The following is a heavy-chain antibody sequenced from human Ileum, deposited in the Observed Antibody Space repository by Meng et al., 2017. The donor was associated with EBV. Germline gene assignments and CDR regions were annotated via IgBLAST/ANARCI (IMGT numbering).Heavy chain of an antibody. CDR1: GDSISNSDYY. CDR3: ARDPAYPRGLFDS. Sequence: QLLLQAAGPGLVKPAETLTLTCTVAGDSISNSDYYWDWIRQTPGKVLVWIASIYRSGSTYYDPSLKRRVTISLDTSKNQFSLKLRSVTAAETAVYYCARDPAYPRGLFDSWGQGTLVTVSS. J-gene: IGHJ4*02. V-gene: IGHV4-39*07. D-gene: IGHD2-2*01. CDR2: IYRSGST.